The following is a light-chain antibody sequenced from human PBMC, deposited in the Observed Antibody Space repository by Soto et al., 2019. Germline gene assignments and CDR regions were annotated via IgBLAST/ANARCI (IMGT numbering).Light chain of an antibody. CDR3: FSYSTSRARI. CDR2: DVS. J-gene: IGLJ2*01. CDR1: RSDVGGYNY. V-gene: IGLV2-14*01. Sequence: QSALTQPASVSGSPGQSITISCTGTRSDVGGYNYVSWYKQRPGKAPKLAIYDVSHRPSGVSNRFFGSKSGNTASLIISGLQAEDEADYYCFSYSTSRARIFGGGTKVTVL.